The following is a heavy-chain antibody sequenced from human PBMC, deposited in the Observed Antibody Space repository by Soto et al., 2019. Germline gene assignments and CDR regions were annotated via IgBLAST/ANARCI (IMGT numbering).Heavy chain of an antibody. CDR2: FYYSGNT. V-gene: IGHV4-39*02. CDR1: GGSISSCSYY. Sequence: TSETLSLTCTVSGGSISSCSYYWGWIRQPPGKGLEWIGSFYYSGNTYYYTSLKSRVTISGDTSENQISLKLNSVTAADTAVYYCARDPSPGGRYFDWLSSPPDYWGQGTLVTVSS. J-gene: IGHJ4*02. CDR3: ARDPSPGGRYFDWLSSPPDY. D-gene: IGHD3-9*01.